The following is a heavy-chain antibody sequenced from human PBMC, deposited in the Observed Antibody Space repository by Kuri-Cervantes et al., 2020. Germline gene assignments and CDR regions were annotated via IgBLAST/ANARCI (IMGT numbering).Heavy chain of an antibody. CDR1: GGSISSYY. D-gene: IGHD4-17*01. Sequence: SETLSLTCTVSGGSISSYYWSWIRQPAGKGLEWIGRIYTSGSTNYNPSLKSRVTISVDTSKNQFSLKLSSVTAADMAVYYCARSPAGGYGDYFWGVWSPAGLGGMDVWGQGTTVTVSS. CDR2: IYTSGST. CDR3: ARSPAGGYGDYFWGVWSPAGLGGMDV. J-gene: IGHJ6*02. V-gene: IGHV4-4*07.